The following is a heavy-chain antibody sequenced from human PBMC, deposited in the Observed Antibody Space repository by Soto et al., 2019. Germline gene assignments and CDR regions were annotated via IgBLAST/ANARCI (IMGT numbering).Heavy chain of an antibody. J-gene: IGHJ4*02. CDR3: ARESEDLTANFDY. CDR1: GFTSTRYS. Sequence: GGSLRLSCAASGFTSTRYSMNWVRQAPGKGLEWDSSISSTTNYIYYGDSMKVRFTISRDNAKNSLYLEMNSLRAGDTAVYYCARESEDLTANFDYWGQGTLVTVSS. CDR2: ISSTTNYI. V-gene: IGHV3-21*06.